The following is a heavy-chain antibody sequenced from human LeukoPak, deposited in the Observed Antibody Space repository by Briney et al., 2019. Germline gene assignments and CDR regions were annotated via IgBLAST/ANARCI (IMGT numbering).Heavy chain of an antibody. CDR3: AKSWGLGYCSGGSCYSAGDWYFDL. CDR2: ISYDGSNK. V-gene: IGHV3-30*18. J-gene: IGHJ2*01. Sequence: AGGSLRLSCAASGFTFSSYGMHWVRQAPGKGLEWVAVISYDGSNKYYADSVKGRFTISRDNSKNTLYLQMNSLRAEDTAVYYCAKSWGLGYCSGGSCYSAGDWYFDLWGRGTLVTVSS. CDR1: GFTFSSYG. D-gene: IGHD2-15*01.